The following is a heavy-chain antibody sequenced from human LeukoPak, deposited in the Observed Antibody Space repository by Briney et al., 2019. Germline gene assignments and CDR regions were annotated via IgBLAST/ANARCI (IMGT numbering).Heavy chain of an antibody. V-gene: IGHV4-4*07. CDR2: IYTSGST. Sequence: MSSETLSLTCTVSGGSISSYYWSWIRQPAGKGLEWIGRIYTSGSTNYNPSLKSRVTMSVDTSKNQFSLKLSSVTAADTAVYYCARARNGSYHYAFDIWGQGTMVTVSS. CDR3: ARARNGSYHYAFDI. D-gene: IGHD1-26*01. J-gene: IGHJ3*02. CDR1: GGSISSYY.